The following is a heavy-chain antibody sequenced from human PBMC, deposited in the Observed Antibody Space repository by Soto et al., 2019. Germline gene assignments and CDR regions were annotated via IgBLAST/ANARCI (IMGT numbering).Heavy chain of an antibody. J-gene: IGHJ4*02. CDR3: ASNDIVVVPAAKAPFFG. CDR1: GFTFSSYS. D-gene: IGHD2-2*01. Sequence: GGSLRLSCAASGFTFSSYSMNWVRQAPGKGLEWVSYISSSSSTIYYADSVKGRFTISRDNAKNSLYLQMNSLRAEDTAVYYCASNDIVVVPAAKAPFFGWGQGTLVTVSS. CDR2: ISSSSSTI. V-gene: IGHV3-48*01.